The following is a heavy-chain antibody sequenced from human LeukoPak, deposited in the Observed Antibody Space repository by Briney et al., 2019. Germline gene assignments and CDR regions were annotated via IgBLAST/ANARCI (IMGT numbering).Heavy chain of an antibody. CDR2: IIPILGIA. J-gene: IGHJ4*02. CDR3: ARARDEGYDYVWGSYRMGYFDY. D-gene: IGHD3-16*02. CDR1: GGTFSSYA. V-gene: IGHV1-69*04. Sequence: SVKVSCKASGGTFSSYAISRVRQAPGQGLEWMGRIIPILGIANYAQKFQGRVTITADKSTSTAYMELSSLRSEDTAVYYCARARDEGYDYVWGSYRMGYFDYWGQGTLVTVSS.